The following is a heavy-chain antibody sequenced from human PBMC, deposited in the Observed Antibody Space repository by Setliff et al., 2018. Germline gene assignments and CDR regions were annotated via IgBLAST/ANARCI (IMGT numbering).Heavy chain of an antibody. J-gene: IGHJ6*03. V-gene: IGHV1-8*02. CDR2: MNPNSDNT. D-gene: IGHD3-10*01. Sequence: GASVKVSCKASGFTFTNYDINWVRQATGQGLEWMGWMNPNSDNTGYAQKFQGRVTMTRNTSISTAYMELSSLRSEDTAVYFCVRGKKLITMVRGVILGERYYYYMDVWGKGTTVTVSS. CDR1: GFTFTNYD. CDR3: VRGKKLITMVRGVILGERYYYYMDV.